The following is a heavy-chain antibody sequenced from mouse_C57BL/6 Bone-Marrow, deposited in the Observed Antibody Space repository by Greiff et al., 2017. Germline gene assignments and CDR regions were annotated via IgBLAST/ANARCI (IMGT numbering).Heavy chain of an antibody. D-gene: IGHD1-1*01. CDR1: GYAFSSSW. V-gene: IGHV1-82*01. Sequence: GASVKISCKASGYAFSSSWMNWVKQRPGKGLEWIGRIYPGDGDTNYNGKFKGKATLTADKSSSTAYMQLRSLTSEDSAVYFCAFYGSSYVGFAYWGQGTLVTVSA. J-gene: IGHJ3*01. CDR2: IYPGDGDT. CDR3: AFYGSSYVGFAY.